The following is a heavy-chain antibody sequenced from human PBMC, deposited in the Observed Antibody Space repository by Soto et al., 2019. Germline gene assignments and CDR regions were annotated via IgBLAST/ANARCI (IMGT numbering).Heavy chain of an antibody. D-gene: IGHD3-3*01. V-gene: IGHV3-48*01. CDR3: ARERMIFGVVDDAFDI. Sequence: PGESLKISCAASGFTFRNYGMNWVRQAPGKGLEWVSYIGIGSSTKYYADSVKGRFTISRDNAKNSLYLQMNSLRAEDTAVYYCARERMIFGVVDDAFDIWGQGTMVTVSS. CDR2: IGIGSSTK. J-gene: IGHJ3*02. CDR1: GFTFRNYG.